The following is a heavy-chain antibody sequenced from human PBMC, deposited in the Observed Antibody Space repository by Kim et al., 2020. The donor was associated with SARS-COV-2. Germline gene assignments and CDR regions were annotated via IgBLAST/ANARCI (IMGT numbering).Heavy chain of an antibody. Sequence: GGSLRLSCAVSGIPFSDAWFNWVRQSPGKGLEWVGRIKSKTDGGTADLAAPVKGRFAISRDDSKNTLYLLMNNVETDDSAVYYCNTVSMRWGQGTLVTVS. V-gene: IGHV3-15*01. CDR1: GIPFSDAW. D-gene: IGHD2-2*01. CDR3: NTVSMR. J-gene: IGHJ1*01. CDR2: IKSKTDGGTA.